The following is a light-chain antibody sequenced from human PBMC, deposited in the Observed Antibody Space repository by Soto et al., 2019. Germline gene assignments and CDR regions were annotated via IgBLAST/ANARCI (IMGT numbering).Light chain of an antibody. J-gene: IGKJ1*01. Sequence: EIVMTQSPATLSVSPGERATFSCRATQSVSRKLAWYQQKPGQPPRLLIYGASTRATGIPARFSGSGSGTEFTLSISSLQSEDFAVYYCQQYNNWPAWTFGQGTKVEVK. CDR1: QSVSRK. V-gene: IGKV3D-15*01. CDR2: GAS. CDR3: QQYNNWPAWT.